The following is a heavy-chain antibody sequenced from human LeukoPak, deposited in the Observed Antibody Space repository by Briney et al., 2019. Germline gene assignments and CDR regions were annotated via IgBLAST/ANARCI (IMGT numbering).Heavy chain of an antibody. CDR1: GFTFSSYA. CDR3: AKTMVRGESVFYYYMDV. Sequence: GGSLRLSCAASGFTFSSYAMSWVRQAPGKGLEWVSAISGSGGSTYYADSVKGRFTISRDNSKNTLYLQMNSLRAEDTAVYYCAKTMVRGESVFYYYMDVWGKGTTVTVSS. CDR2: ISGSGGST. V-gene: IGHV3-23*01. D-gene: IGHD3-10*01. J-gene: IGHJ6*03.